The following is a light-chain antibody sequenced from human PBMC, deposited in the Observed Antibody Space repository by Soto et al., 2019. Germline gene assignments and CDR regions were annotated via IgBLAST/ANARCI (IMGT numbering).Light chain of an antibody. J-gene: IGLJ2*01. CDR3: CSYTSLSTVG. CDR1: SSDVGGYNH. CDR2: AVS. Sequence: QSVLTQPASVSGSPGQSITISCTGTSSDVGGYNHVSWYQHSPGKAPKLILFAVSDRPSGVSHRFSGAKSGNTASLTISGLQAEDEADYYCCSYTSLSTVGFGGGTKVTVL. V-gene: IGLV2-14*01.